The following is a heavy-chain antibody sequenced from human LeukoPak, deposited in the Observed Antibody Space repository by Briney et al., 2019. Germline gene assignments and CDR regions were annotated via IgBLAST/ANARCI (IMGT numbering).Heavy chain of an antibody. CDR2: ISSSSSYI. V-gene: IGHV3-21*01. D-gene: IGHD1-7*01. CDR1: GFTFSSYS. J-gene: IGHJ6*03. CDR3: ARVTNWNYNYMDV. Sequence: GGSLRLSCAASGFTFSSYSMNWVRQAPGKGLEWVSSISSSSSYIYYADSVKGRFTISRDNAKNSLYLQMNSLRAEDTAVYYCARVTNWNYNYMDVWGKGTTVTVSS.